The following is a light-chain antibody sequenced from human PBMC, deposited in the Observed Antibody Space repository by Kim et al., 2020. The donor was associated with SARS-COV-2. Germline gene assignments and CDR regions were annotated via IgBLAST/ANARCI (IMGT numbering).Light chain of an antibody. CDR2: DAS. V-gene: IGKV1-5*01. CDR3: QQYNSYSGT. Sequence: SASVGDRVTITCRASQSISSWLAWYQQKPGKAPKLLIYDASSLESGVPSRFSGSGSGTECTLTISSLQPDDFATYYCQQYNSYSGTFGGGTKVEI. J-gene: IGKJ4*01. CDR1: QSISSW.